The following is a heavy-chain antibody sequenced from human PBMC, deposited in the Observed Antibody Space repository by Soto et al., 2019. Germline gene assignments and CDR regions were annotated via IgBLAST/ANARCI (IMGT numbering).Heavy chain of an antibody. D-gene: IGHD5-12*01. CDR2: ISAYNGKT. Sequence: QVQLVQSGGEVKKPGASVKLSCTASGYTFTSYVISWVRQAPGQGLEWMGWISAYNGKTNYAQNVQGRVTMTTDTSTRTAYMDLRSLRSDDTAVYYCARGGVVNYYHVMDVWGQGTTVTVSS. J-gene: IGHJ6*02. CDR3: ARGGVVNYYHVMDV. V-gene: IGHV1-18*01. CDR1: GYTFTSYV.